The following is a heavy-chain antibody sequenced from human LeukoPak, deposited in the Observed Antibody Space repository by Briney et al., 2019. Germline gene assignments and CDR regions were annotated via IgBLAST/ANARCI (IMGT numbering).Heavy chain of an antibody. CDR3: ARPRAYDSRDLDY. D-gene: IGHD3-16*01. Sequence: PGGSLRLSCAASGFTFGTYWMHWVRQAPGKGLVWVSRLDSDGTDTGYADSVKGRFTISRDNAKNTLYLQMDSLRAEDTAVYYCARPRAYDSRDLDYWGQGTLVTVSS. CDR2: LDSDGTDT. J-gene: IGHJ4*02. CDR1: GFTFGTYW. V-gene: IGHV3-74*01.